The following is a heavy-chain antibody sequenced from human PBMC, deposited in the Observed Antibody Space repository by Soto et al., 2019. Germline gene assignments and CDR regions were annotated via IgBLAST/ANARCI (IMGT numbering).Heavy chain of an antibody. CDR2: MNPNSGNT. CDR1: GYTFTSYD. D-gene: IGHD3-16*01. J-gene: IGHJ6*03. V-gene: IGHV1-8*01. Sequence: GASVKVSCKASGYTFTSYDINWVRQATGQGLEWMGWMNPNSGNTGYAQKFQGRVTMTRNTSISTAYMGLSSLRSEDTAVYYCARGRFDDYIWGSYSIYYYMDVWGKGTTVTVSS. CDR3: ARGRFDDYIWGSYSIYYYMDV.